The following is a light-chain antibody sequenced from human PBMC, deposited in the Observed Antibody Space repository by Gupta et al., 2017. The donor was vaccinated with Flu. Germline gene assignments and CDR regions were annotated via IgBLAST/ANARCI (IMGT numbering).Light chain of an antibody. CDR2: AAS. CDR3: QQSYSTPRT. J-gene: IGKJ1*01. V-gene: IGKV1-39*01. CDR1: QRINNY. Sequence: PTSLSASVGDRVTITCRASQRINNYLNWYQHKLGKAPEVLIYAASTLRSGVPSRFSGSGSGTDFTLTISSLQPEDLATYYCQQSYSTPRTFGQGTKVEI.